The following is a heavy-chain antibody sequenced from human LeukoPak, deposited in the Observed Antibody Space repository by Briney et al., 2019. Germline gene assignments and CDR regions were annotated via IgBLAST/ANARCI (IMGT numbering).Heavy chain of an antibody. Sequence: GGSLRLCCAASGFTVSGNYMIWVRQTTGKRLEWVSLIYSGGNTYYTDSVKGRFTISRDNSENTLYLQMNSLRTEDTAVYYCARVADYYVSGHFDYWGQGTLVTVSS. D-gene: IGHD3-10*01. CDR2: IYSGGNT. V-gene: IGHV3-53*01. J-gene: IGHJ4*02. CDR3: ARVADYYVSGHFDY. CDR1: GFTVSGNY.